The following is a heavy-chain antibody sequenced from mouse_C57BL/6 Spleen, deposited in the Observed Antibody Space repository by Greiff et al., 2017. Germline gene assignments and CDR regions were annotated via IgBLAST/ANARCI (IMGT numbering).Heavy chain of an antibody. CDR2: ISSGSSTI. V-gene: IGHV5-17*01. Sequence: EVKLMESGGGLVKPGGSLKLSCAASGFTFSDYGMHWVRQAPEKGLEWVAYISSGSSTIYYADTVKGRFTISRDNAKNTLFLQMTSLRSEDTAMYYCAKRDYYYYGSSSCAMDYWGQGTSVTVSS. CDR1: GFTFSDYG. J-gene: IGHJ4*01. CDR3: AKRDYYYYGSSSCAMDY. D-gene: IGHD1-1*01.